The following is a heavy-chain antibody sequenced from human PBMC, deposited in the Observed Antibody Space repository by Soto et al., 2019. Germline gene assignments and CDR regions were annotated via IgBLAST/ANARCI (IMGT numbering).Heavy chain of an antibody. CDR3: ARDLGYYDSSGYFDY. J-gene: IGHJ4*02. Sequence: GGSLRLSCAVSGFIFSDYYMSWIRQAPGKGLEWVSYISSRGDIIYYADSVKGRFTISRDNAKNSLYLQMNSLRAEDTAVYYCARDLGYYDSSGYFDYWGQGTLVTVSS. CDR2: ISSRGDII. V-gene: IGHV3-11*01. CDR1: GFIFSDYY. D-gene: IGHD3-22*01.